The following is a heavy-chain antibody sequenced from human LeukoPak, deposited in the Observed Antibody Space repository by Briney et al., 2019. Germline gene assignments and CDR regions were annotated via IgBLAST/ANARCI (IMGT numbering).Heavy chain of an antibody. V-gene: IGHV1-69*04. CDR2: IIPLVDKT. CDR3: ARESGSEPFDY. J-gene: IGHJ4*02. Sequence: ASVKVSCKASEDTFSSFAISCVRQAPGQGPEWMGRIIPLVDKTDYAQKFQGRVTITADKSTATAYMEVSSLRSEDTAVYFCARESGSEPFDYWGQGTLVTVSS. CDR1: EDTFSSFA. D-gene: IGHD1-26*01.